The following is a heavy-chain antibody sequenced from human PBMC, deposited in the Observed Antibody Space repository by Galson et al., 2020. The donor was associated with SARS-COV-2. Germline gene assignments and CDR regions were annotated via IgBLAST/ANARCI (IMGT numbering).Heavy chain of an antibody. J-gene: IGHJ4*02. CDR3: STEGITHADY. V-gene: IGHV3-49*03. D-gene: IGHD1-20*01. CDR1: GFTVGDYV. Sequence: GGSLRLSCTASGFTVGDYVMTWFRQTPGKGLEWVGFIRSKTFGGTTDYAASVKGRFTISRADSTNTAYLQMNSLKTEDTAIYYCSTEGITHADYWGPGTLVTVSS. CDR2: IRSKTFGGTT.